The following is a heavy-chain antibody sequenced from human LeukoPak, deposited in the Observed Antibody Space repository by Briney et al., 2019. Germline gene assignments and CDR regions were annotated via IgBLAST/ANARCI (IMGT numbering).Heavy chain of an antibody. CDR1: GFTFSLYS. CDR3: ARDSTNMDV. J-gene: IGHJ6*03. V-gene: IGHV3-21*01. CDR2: ISSSSRSM. D-gene: IGHD2-2*01. Sequence: GGSLRLSCAASGFTFSLYSMNWVRQAPGKGLEWISSISSSSRSMYYTDSVKGRFTISRDNAQNSLYLQMSSLRAEDTAVYYCARDSTNMDVWGKGTTVTVSS.